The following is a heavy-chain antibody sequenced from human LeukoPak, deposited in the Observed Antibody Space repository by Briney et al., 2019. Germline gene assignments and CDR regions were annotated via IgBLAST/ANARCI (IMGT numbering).Heavy chain of an antibody. Sequence: SETLSLTCTVSGGSISSSSYYWGWIRQPPGKGLEWIGSIYYTGTTYYNPSLRSRVTISVDTSKNQFSLNLSSVTAADTAVYYCTGEMAGTIVDYWGQGTLVTVSS. CDR1: GGSISSSSYY. CDR3: TGEMAGTIVDY. CDR2: IYYTGTT. J-gene: IGHJ4*02. V-gene: IGHV4-39*07. D-gene: IGHD1-7*01.